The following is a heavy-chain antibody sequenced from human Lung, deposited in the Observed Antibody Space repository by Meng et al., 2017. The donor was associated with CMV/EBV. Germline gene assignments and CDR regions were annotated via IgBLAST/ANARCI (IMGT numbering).Heavy chain of an antibody. CDR1: TFSNAW. D-gene: IGHD2-2*01. CDR2: IKSKTDGGTT. CDR3: TTQTVTYCSSTSCSDY. V-gene: IGHV3-15*01. J-gene: IGHJ4*02. Sequence: TFSNAWMSWVRQAPGTGLEWVGRIKSKTDGGTTDYAAPVKGRFTISRDDSKNTLYLQMNSLKTEDTAVYYCTTQTVTYCSSTSCSDYWGQGTLVTVSS.